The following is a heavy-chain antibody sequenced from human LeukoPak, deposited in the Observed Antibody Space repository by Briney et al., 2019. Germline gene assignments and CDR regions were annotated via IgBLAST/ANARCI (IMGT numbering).Heavy chain of an antibody. CDR2: LYPGDHDP. V-gene: IGHV5-51*01. CDR3: ARQGWDTAN. D-gene: IGHD5-18*01. CDR1: GYSFTSYW. Sequence: GESLKTSCKGSGYSFTSYWSCGGRQMPGKGVEWMGILYPGDHDPSSRPPLQGHVTISPDKSISTAYVQWTSLKPSDTAMYYCARQGWDTANWGQGPLVPVSS. J-gene: IGHJ4*02.